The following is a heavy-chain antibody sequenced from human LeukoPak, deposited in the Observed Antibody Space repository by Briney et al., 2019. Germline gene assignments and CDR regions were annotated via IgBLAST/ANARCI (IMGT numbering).Heavy chain of an antibody. CDR3: ARVGRDCSDINCYLADWFDP. CDR1: GYTFSTYG. CDR2: ISGSTGST. Sequence: ASVKVSCQASGYTFSTYGITWVREAPGQGPEWLGWISGSTGSTHYTQAVQGRVTMTTDTSTATAYMELRSLRSDDTAIYYCARVGRDCSDINCYLADWFDPWGQGTLVIVSS. J-gene: IGHJ5*02. D-gene: IGHD2-2*01. V-gene: IGHV1-18*01.